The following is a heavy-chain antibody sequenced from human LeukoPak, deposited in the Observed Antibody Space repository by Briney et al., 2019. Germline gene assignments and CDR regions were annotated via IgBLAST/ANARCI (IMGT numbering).Heavy chain of an antibody. CDR1: GGSISRADYY. CDR3: AISTTKVDY. V-gene: IGHV4-30-4*01. D-gene: IGHD5/OR15-5a*01. CDR2: IYYSGST. Sequence: SETLSLTCTVSGGSISRADYYWSWIRQPPGKGLEWIGYIYYSGSTYYNPSLKSRITISVDTSKNQFSLKLSSVTAADTAVYYCAISTTKVDYWGQRTLVTVSS. J-gene: IGHJ4*02.